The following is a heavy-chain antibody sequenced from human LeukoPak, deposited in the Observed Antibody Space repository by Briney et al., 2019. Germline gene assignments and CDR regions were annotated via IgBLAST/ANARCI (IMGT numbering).Heavy chain of an antibody. CDR3: ARGGRKATYSDY. J-gene: IGHJ4*02. Sequence: GRSLRLSCAASGFTFSSYAMHWVRQAPGKGLEWVAVISYDGSNKYYADSVKGRFTISRDNSKYTLYLQMNSLRAEDTAVYYCARGGRKATYSDYWGQGTLVTVSS. D-gene: IGHD1-1*01. CDR2: ISYDGSNK. CDR1: GFTFSSYA. V-gene: IGHV3-30-3*01.